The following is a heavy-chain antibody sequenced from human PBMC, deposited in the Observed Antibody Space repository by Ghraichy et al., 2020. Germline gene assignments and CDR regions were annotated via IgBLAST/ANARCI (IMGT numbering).Heavy chain of an antibody. CDR3: ARGYYGSGSYSGIGY. CDR2: IYSSGST. CDR1: GGSISSGDYY. V-gene: IGHV4-31*03. Sequence: SETLSLTCTVSGGSISSGDYYWSWIRQHPGKGLEWIGYIYSSGSTYHNPSLSSRISISRDTSKNQLSLKLISVTAADTAVYYCARGYYGSGSYSGIGYWGQGTPVTVSS. D-gene: IGHD3-10*01. J-gene: IGHJ4*02.